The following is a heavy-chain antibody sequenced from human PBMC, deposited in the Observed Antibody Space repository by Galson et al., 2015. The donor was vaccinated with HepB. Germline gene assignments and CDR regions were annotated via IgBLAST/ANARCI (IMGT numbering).Heavy chain of an antibody. CDR3: AKDPTHGVQPWELDP. Sequence: SLRLSCAASGFTFSSYGMHWVRQAPGKGLEWVAVISYDGSNKYYADSVKGRFTISRDNSKNTLYLQMNSLRAEDTAVYYCAKDPTHGVQPWELDPWGQGTLVTVSS. CDR1: GFTFSSYG. J-gene: IGHJ5*02. CDR2: ISYDGSNK. V-gene: IGHV3-30*18. D-gene: IGHD1-26*01.